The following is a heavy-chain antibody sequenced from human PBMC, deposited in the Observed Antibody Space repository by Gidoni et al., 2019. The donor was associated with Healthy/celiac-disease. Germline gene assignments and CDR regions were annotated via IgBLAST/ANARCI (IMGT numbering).Heavy chain of an antibody. CDR1: GGSLSGYY. CDR2: INHSGST. J-gene: IGHJ4*02. D-gene: IGHD6-6*01. V-gene: IGHV4-34*01. Sequence: QVQLQQWGAGLLKPSETLSLTCAVYGGSLSGYYWSWIRQPPGKGLEWIGEINHSGSTNYNPSLKSRVTISVDTSKNQFSLKLSSVTATDTAVYYCARLGVGIAARPIDYWGQGTLVTVSS. CDR3: ARLGVGIAARPIDY.